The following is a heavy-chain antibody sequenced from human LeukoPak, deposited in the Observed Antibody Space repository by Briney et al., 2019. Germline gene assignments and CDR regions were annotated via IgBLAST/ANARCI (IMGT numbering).Heavy chain of an antibody. D-gene: IGHD2-8*01. CDR3: ARDGVYCTNGVCYYHSFDY. CDR2: INSDGSST. V-gene: IGHV3-74*01. CDR1: GFTFSSYW. J-gene: IGHJ4*02. Sequence: GGSLILSCAASGFTFSSYWMHWVRQAPGKGLVWVSRINSDGSSTSYADSVKGRFTISRDNAKNTLYLQMNSLRAEDTAVYYCARDGVYCTNGVCYYHSFDYWGQGALVTVSS.